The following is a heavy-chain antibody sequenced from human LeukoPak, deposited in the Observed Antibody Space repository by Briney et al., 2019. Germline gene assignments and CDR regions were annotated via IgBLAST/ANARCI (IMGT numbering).Heavy chain of an antibody. CDR3: AADRYDSSGYYHFDY. CDR2: IVVGSGST. D-gene: IGHD3-22*01. Sequence: SVKVSCKASGFTFTSSAMQWVRQARGQRLEWIGWIVVGSGSTNYAQKFQERVTITRDMSTSTAYMELSSLRSEDTAVYYCAADRYDSSGYYHFDYWGQGTLVTVSS. CDR1: GFTFTSSA. J-gene: IGHJ4*02. V-gene: IGHV1-58*02.